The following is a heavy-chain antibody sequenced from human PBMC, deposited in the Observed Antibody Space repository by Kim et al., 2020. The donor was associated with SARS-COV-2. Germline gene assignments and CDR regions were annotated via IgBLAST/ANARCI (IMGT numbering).Heavy chain of an antibody. CDR1: GFTFSSYT. V-gene: IGHV3-21*01. D-gene: IGHD7-27*01. CDR2: ISSWRTHI. CDR3: ARDGTPWQNWARTYHYYG. J-gene: IGHJ6*01. Sequence: GGSLRLSCAGAGFTFSSYTMNWVHQAPGRGLEWVSSISSWRTHIYYNDSVRGRFSVYRDNAENLLYLQMDSLRAEDTAVSYCARDGTPWQNWARTYHYYG.